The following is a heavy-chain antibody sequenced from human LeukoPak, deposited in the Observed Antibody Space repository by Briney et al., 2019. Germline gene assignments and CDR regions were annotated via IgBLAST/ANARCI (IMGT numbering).Heavy chain of an antibody. D-gene: IGHD3-3*01. V-gene: IGHV1-69*13. J-gene: IGHJ6*02. CDR3: ARDSRVSGVDYYYYGMDV. Sequence: ASVKVSCKASGGTFSSYAISWVRQAPGQGLEWMGGIIPIFGTANYAQKFQGRVTTTADESTSTAYMELSSLRSEDTAVYYCARDSRVSGVDYYYYGMDVWGQGTTVTVSS. CDR1: GGTFSSYA. CDR2: IIPIFGTA.